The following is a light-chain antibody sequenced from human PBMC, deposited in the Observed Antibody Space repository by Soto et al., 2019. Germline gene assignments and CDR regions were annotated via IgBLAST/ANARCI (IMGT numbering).Light chain of an antibody. CDR3: ISYTSNRVHV. Sequence: QSALAQPASVSGSPGQSITISCTGTNSDVGGYDYVSWYQHHPGKAPKLMIYGVRNLPSGVSHRFSGSKSGNTASLTISGLQAEDEADYYCISYTSNRVHVFGTGTKLTVL. J-gene: IGLJ1*01. CDR2: GVR. CDR1: NSDVGGYDY. V-gene: IGLV2-14*01.